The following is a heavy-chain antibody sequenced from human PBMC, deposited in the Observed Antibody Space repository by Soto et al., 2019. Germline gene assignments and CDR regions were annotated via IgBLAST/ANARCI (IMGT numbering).Heavy chain of an antibody. CDR2: IRTYNGHT. CDR3: ARDWGQQWLAYGLDV. CDR1: GYSFSNFG. D-gene: IGHD6-19*01. V-gene: IGHV1-18*01. Sequence: QVQLVQSGAEVKKPGASVTVSCKASGYSFSNFGISWVRQAPGQGLEWMGWIRTYNGHTTYAQKLQGRVTMTTDTSTNTAYMELRSLRSDDTAVYYCARDWGQQWLAYGLDVWGLGTTVTVSS. J-gene: IGHJ6*02.